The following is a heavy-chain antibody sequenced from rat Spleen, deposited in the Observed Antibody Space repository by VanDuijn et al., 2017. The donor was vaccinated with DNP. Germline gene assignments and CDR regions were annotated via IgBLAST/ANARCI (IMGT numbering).Heavy chain of an antibody. J-gene: IGHJ2*01. V-gene: IGHV5-7*01. CDR1: GFTFSYYG. Sequence: EVQLVESGGGLVQPGRSLKLSCAASGFTFSYYGMAWVRQAPKKGLEWVASISATGSSTSYRDSVKGRFTISRDNAENTVYLQMNSLRSEDTATYYCAKDPGYGSYVGYFDYWGQGVMVTVSS. CDR2: ISATGSST. D-gene: IGHD1-3*01. CDR3: AKDPGYGSYVGYFDY.